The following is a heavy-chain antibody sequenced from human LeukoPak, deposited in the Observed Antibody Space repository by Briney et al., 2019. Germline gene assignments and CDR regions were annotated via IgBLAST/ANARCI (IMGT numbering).Heavy chain of an antibody. CDR2: ISYDGSNK. D-gene: IGHD3-3*01. J-gene: IGHJ4*02. CDR3: ARDSGVDAHIDY. CDR1: GFTFSSYG. V-gene: IGHV3-30*03. Sequence: GGSLRLSCAASGFTFSSYGMHWVRQAPGKGLEWVAVISYDGSNKYYADSVKGRFTISRDNSKNTLYLQMNSLRDEDTAVYYCARDSGVDAHIDYWGQGALVTVSA.